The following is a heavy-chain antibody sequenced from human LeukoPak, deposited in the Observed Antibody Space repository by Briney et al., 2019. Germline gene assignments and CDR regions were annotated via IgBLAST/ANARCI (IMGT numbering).Heavy chain of an antibody. CDR2: ISGDGGST. V-gene: IGHV3-43*02. CDR3: SKEGIAVAGGAFDI. J-gene: IGHJ3*02. D-gene: IGHD6-19*01. Sequence: PGGSLRLSCAASGFTFDDYAMHWVRQAPGKGLEWVSLISGDGGSTYYADSVKGRFTISRDNSKHSLYLQMNNLRTEDTALYYCSKEGIAVAGGAFDIWGQGTMVTVSS. CDR1: GFTFDDYA.